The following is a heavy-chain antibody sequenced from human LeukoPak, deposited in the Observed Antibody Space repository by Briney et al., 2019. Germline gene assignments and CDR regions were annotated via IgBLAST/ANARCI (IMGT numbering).Heavy chain of an antibody. CDR1: GYTFTGYY. Sequence: ASVKVSCKASGYTFTGYYMHWVRQAPGQGLEWMGWINPNSGGTNYAQKFQGRVTMTRDTSISTAYMELRSLRSDDTAVYYCARGDSSGFPSTTFDYWGQGTLVTVSS. V-gene: IGHV1-2*02. D-gene: IGHD3-22*01. J-gene: IGHJ4*02. CDR3: ARGDSSGFPSTTFDY. CDR2: INPNSGGT.